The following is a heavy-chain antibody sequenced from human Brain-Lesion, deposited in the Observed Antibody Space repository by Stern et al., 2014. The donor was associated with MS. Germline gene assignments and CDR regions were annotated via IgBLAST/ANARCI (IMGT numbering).Heavy chain of an antibody. J-gene: IGHJ6*02. CDR1: GGSISSGGYY. CDR2: IFKRHSP. CDR3: ARGRVVPGFQYYATDV. D-gene: IGHD2-2*01. Sequence: VQLEESGPGLVKPSQTLSLSCTVSGGSISSGGYYWSWIRQPAGKGLEGIGRIFKRHSPSYTPPLKGRVTISIDPSEPQFSLRLNSMTAADTAVYYCARGRVVPGFQYYATDVWGQGTTVIVSS. V-gene: IGHV4-61*02.